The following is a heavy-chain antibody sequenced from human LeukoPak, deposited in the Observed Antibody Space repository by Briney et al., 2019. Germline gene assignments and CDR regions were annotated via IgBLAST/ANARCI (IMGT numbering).Heavy chain of an antibody. J-gene: IGHJ3*02. V-gene: IGHV1-24*01. CDR2: FDPEDGET. D-gene: IGHD1-26*01. CDR1: GYTLTELS. Sequence: ASVKVSCKVSGYTLTELSMHWVRQAPGKGLEWMGGFDPEDGETIYAQKFQGRVTMTEDTSTDTAYMELSSLRSEDTAVYYCATYWWELPHLDASDIWGQGTMVTVSS. CDR3: ATYWWELPHLDASDI.